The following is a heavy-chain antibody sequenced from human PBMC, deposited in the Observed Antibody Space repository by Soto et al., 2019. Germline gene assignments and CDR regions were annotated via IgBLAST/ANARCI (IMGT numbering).Heavy chain of an antibody. CDR2: IKGDGSIT. J-gene: IGHJ6*02. D-gene: IGHD2-15*01. V-gene: IGHV3-74*01. CDR1: DFTFSNYL. CDR3: ARGVADHYAKDV. Sequence: GGSLRLSCAAYDFTFSNYLMHWVRQAPGKGLVWVSRIKGDGSITNYADSVKGRFTISRDNAKNTVFLQMDSVTAEDTAVYYCARGVADHYAKDVWGQGTTVTVSS.